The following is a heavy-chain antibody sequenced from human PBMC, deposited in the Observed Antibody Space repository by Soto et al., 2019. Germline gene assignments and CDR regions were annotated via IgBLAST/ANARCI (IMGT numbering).Heavy chain of an antibody. CDR2: IYYSGST. J-gene: IGHJ6*02. CDR1: GGSISSSSYY. V-gene: IGHV4-39*01. Sequence: SETLSLTCTVSGGSISSSSYYWGWIRQPPGKGLEWIGSIYYSGSTYYNPSLKSRVTISVDTSKNQFSLKLSSVTAADTAVYYCARQLVSLVKVYYYYYGMDVWGQGTTVTVSS. CDR3: ARQLVSLVKVYYYYYGMDV. D-gene: IGHD1-26*01.